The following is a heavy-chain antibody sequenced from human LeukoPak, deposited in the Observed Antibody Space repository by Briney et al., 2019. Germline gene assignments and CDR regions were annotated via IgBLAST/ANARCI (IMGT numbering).Heavy chain of an antibody. CDR3: AELGITMIGGV. J-gene: IGHJ6*04. CDR1: GFTFSSYE. Sequence: GGSLRLSCAASGFTFSSYEMNWVRQAPGKGLEWVSAISYIGDKMYYADSVKGRFTISRDNSKNTLYLQMNSLRAEDTAVYYCAELGITMIGGVWGKGTTVTISS. D-gene: IGHD3-10*02. CDR2: ISYIGDKM. V-gene: IGHV3-23*01.